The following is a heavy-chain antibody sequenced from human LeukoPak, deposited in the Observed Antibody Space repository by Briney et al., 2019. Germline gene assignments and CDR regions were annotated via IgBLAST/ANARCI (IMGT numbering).Heavy chain of an antibody. D-gene: IGHD5-24*01. CDR2: ISYDGSDK. CDR3: ARDQFTAD. V-gene: IGHV3-30-3*01. J-gene: IGHJ4*02. Sequence: GRSLRLSCAAPGFTFSSYAMHWVRQAPGKGLEWVAVISYDGSDKYYADSVKGRFTISRDNSKNTLYLQMNSLRAEDTAVYYCARDQFTADWGQGTLVTVSS. CDR1: GFTFSSYA.